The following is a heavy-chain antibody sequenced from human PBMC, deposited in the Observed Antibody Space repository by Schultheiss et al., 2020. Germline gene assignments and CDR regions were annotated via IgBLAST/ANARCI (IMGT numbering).Heavy chain of an antibody. CDR1: GGSISSSSYY. D-gene: IGHD2/OR15-2a*01. Sequence: SQTLSLTCTVSGGSISSSSYYWNWIRQPPGKGLEWIGEINHSGSTNYNPSLKSRVTISVDTSKKQFSLKVSSVTAADTAVYYCARGGNRKNWFDPWGQGTLVTVSS. CDR2: INHSGST. CDR3: ARGGNRKNWFDP. J-gene: IGHJ5*02. V-gene: IGHV4-39*07.